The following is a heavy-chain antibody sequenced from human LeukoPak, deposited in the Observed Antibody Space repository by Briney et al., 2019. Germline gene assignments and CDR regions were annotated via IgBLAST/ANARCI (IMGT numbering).Heavy chain of an antibody. CDR1: GYSFTTSW. CDR2: IYPADSGT. CDR3: VRCGGTGGTWVIYGVDV. V-gene: IGHV5-51*01. J-gene: IGHJ6*02. D-gene: IGHD3-16*01. Sequence: GASLKISCKASGYSFTTSWIGGVRQMPGKGLEWMGIIYPADSGTSYSPSFQGQVTISADKSITTAYLQWSSLQASDRALDYCVRCGGTGGTWVIYGVDVWGQGTTVTVSS.